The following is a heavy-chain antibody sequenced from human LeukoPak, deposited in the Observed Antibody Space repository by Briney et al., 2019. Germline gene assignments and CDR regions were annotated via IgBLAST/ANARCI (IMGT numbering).Heavy chain of an antibody. J-gene: IGHJ4*02. CDR1: GGSISSSSYY. Sequence: PSETLSLTCTVSGGSISSSSYYWGWIRQPPGKGLEWIGSIYYSGSTYYNPSLKSRVTISVDTSKNQFSLKLSSVTAADTAVYYCAKSPDIVATFFDYWGQGTLVTVSS. V-gene: IGHV4-39*07. D-gene: IGHD5-12*01. CDR3: AKSPDIVATFFDY. CDR2: IYYSGST.